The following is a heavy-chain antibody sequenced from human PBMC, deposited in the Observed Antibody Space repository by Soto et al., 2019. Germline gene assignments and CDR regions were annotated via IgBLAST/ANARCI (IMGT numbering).Heavy chain of an antibody. CDR1: GFTFSSYA. D-gene: IGHD4-17*01. CDR2: ISYDGSNK. CDR3: AREYGDHPRFDY. V-gene: IGHV3-30-3*01. J-gene: IGHJ4*02. Sequence: QVQLVESGRGVVQPGRSLRLSCAASGFTFSSYAMHWVRQAPGKGLEWVAVISYDGSNKYYADSVKGRFTISRDNSKNTLYLQMNSLRAEDTAVYYCAREYGDHPRFDYWGQGTLVTVSS.